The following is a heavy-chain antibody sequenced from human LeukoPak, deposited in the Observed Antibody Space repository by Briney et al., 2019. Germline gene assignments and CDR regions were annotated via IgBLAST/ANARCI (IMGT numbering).Heavy chain of an antibody. Sequence: GGSLILSCAASRFTFSSYAMSWVRQAPGKGLEWVSAIGGSGDNTYYADSVNGRFTISRDNSKNTLYLQMNSLRAEDTAVYYCAKVNWGLELGYFDLWGRGTRVTVSS. J-gene: IGHJ2*01. CDR2: IGGSGDNT. CDR3: AKVNWGLELGYFDL. V-gene: IGHV3-23*01. CDR1: RFTFSSYA. D-gene: IGHD7-27*01.